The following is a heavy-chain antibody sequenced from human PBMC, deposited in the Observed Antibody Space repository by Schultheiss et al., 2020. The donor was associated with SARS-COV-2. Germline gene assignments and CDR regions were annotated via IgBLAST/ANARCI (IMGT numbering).Heavy chain of an antibody. CDR3: ARDFRAGEGSFDY. J-gene: IGHJ4*02. V-gene: IGHV3-48*01. Sequence: GESLRLSCAASGFTFTNYAMNWVRQAPGKGLEWISYISSAGSTIYYADSTEGRFTISRDSAKNSLYLQMDSLRAEDTAVYYCARDFRAGEGSFDYWGQGTLVTVSS. CDR1: GFTFTNYA. CDR2: ISSAGSTI. D-gene: IGHD3-10*01.